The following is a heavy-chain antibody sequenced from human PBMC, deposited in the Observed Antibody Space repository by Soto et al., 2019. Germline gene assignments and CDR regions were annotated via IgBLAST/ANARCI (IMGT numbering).Heavy chain of an antibody. CDR2: IIPIFGTA. J-gene: IGHJ4*02. Sequence: SVKVSCKASGGTFSSYAISWVRQAPGQGLEWMGGIIPIFGTANYAQKFQGRVTITADESTSTAYMELSSLRSEDTAVYYCARAGPEGDYYGSSGYYFDYWGQGTLVTVSS. D-gene: IGHD3-22*01. V-gene: IGHV1-69*13. CDR1: GGTFSSYA. CDR3: ARAGPEGDYYGSSGYYFDY.